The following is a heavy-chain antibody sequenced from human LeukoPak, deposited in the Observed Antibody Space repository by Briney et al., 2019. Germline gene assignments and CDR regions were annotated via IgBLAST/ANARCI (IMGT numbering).Heavy chain of an antibody. V-gene: IGHV4-59*01. J-gene: IGHJ6*03. CDR3: ARTNDEDGYNPQGYYYYMDV. Sequence: SETLSLTCTVSGGSISSYYWSWIRQPPGKGLEWIGYIYYSGSTNYNPSLKSRVTISVDTSKNQFSLKLSSVTAADTAVYYCARTNDEDGYNPQGYYYYMDVWGKGTTVTVSS. CDR1: GGSISSYY. D-gene: IGHD5-24*01. CDR2: IYYSGST.